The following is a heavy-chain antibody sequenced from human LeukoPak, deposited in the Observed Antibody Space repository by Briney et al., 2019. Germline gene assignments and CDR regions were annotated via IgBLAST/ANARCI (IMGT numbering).Heavy chain of an antibody. CDR2: INHSGST. D-gene: IGHD6-13*01. CDR3: ARVQQLDYYYGMDV. Sequence: SETLSLTCAVYGGTFSGYYWSWIRQHPGKGLEWIGEINHSGSTNYNPSLKSRVTISVDTSKNHFSLKLSSVTAADTAVYYCARVQQLDYYYGMDVWGQGTTVTVSS. J-gene: IGHJ6*02. CDR1: GGTFSGYY. V-gene: IGHV4-34*01.